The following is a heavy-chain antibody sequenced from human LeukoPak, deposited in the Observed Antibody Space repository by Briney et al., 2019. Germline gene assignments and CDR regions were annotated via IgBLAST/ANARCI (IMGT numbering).Heavy chain of an antibody. V-gene: IGHV1-2*04. Sequence: GASVKVSCKASGYTFTGYYMHWVRQAPGQGLEWMGWINPNSGGTNYAQKFQGWVTMTRDTSISTAYMELSRLRSDDTAVYYCARDLGGSYEDAFDIWGQGTMVTVSS. CDR3: ARDLGGSYEDAFDI. CDR1: GYTFTGYY. D-gene: IGHD1-26*01. J-gene: IGHJ3*02. CDR2: INPNSGGT.